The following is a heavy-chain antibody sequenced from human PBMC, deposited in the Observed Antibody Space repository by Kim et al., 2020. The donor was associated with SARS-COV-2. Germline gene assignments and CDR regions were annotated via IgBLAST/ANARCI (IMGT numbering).Heavy chain of an antibody. J-gene: IGHJ4*02. D-gene: IGHD2-2*01. V-gene: IGHV3-11*05. CDR3: TRDHCSSTSCWGY. Sequence: YADSVKGRFIISRDNAKKSLYLQMNSLRAEDTAVYYCTRDHCSSTSCWGYWGQGTLVTVSS.